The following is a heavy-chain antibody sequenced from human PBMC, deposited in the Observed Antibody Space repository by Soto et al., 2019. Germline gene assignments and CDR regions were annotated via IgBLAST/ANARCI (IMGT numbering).Heavy chain of an antibody. D-gene: IGHD3-10*01. CDR3: ANPRLWFGEVDV. Sequence: EVQLLESGGGLVQPGGSLRLSCAASGFTFSSYAMSWVRQAPGKGLEWVSAISGSGGSTYYADSVKGRFTISRDNSKNTRYLQMNSLRAEDTAVYYCANPRLWFGEVDVWGQGTTVTVSS. CDR2: ISGSGGST. V-gene: IGHV3-23*01. J-gene: IGHJ6*02. CDR1: GFTFSSYA.